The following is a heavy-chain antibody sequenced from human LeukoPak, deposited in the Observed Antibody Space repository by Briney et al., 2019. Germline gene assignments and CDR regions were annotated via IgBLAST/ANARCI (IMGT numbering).Heavy chain of an antibody. D-gene: IGHD3-10*01. J-gene: IGHJ5*02. CDR2: IYTSGST. CDR3: ARDSGTTGEVKFDP. Sequence: SETLSLTCTVSGGSISSYYWSWIRQPAGKGLEWIGRIYTSGSTNYNPSLKSRVTMSADTSRNQVSLTLSFVTAADTAVYYCARDSGTTGEVKFDPWGQGTLVTVSS. V-gene: IGHV4-4*07. CDR1: GGSISSYY.